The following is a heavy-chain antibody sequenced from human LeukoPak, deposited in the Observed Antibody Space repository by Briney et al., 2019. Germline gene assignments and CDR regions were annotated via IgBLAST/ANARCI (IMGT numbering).Heavy chain of an antibody. CDR2: ISGSCAYI. CDR3: ASDYDFWSGYYGY. CDR1: GLTFNKYS. Sequence: GGSLRLSCVASGLTFNKYSMNWVRQAPGKGLEWVSSISGSCAYIYYEDSVKGRFTTSRDNAKNSLYLQMNSLRAEDTAVYYCASDYDFWSGYYGYWGQGTLVTVSS. J-gene: IGHJ4*02. D-gene: IGHD3-3*01. V-gene: IGHV3-21*01.